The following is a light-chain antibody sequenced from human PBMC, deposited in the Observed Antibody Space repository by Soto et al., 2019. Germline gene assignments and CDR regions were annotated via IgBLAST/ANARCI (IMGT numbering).Light chain of an antibody. V-gene: IGKV1-13*02. J-gene: IGKJ3*01. Sequence: AIQLTQSRSSLSASVGDRVSITCRASQGISSALAWYQQKPGKAPKLLIYDASSLESGVPSRFSGSGSGTDITLTISSLQPEDFATYYRQQFNSYPFTFGPGTKVDIK. CDR2: DAS. CDR1: QGISSA. CDR3: QQFNSYPFT.